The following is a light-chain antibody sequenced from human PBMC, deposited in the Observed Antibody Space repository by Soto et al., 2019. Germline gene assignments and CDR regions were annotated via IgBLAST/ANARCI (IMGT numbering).Light chain of an antibody. CDR2: EAS. Sequence: DTQMTQSPSSVSASVGDRVTITCRASQGVNAWLAWYQKKPGKAPELLIYEASTLHSGVPSRFSGSGSGTDFTLTISSLQPEDFATYYCQQANGFPLTFGGGTKVEVQ. J-gene: IGKJ4*01. CDR1: QGVNAW. CDR3: QQANGFPLT. V-gene: IGKV1-12*01.